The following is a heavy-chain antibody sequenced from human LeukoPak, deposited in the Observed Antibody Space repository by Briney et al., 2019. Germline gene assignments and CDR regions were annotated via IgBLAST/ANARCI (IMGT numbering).Heavy chain of an antibody. CDR2: MNPNSGNT. J-gene: IGHJ4*02. Sequence: GASVKVSCKASGYTFTSYDINWVGQATGQGLEWMGWMNPNSGNTGYAQKFQGRVTMTRNTSISTAYMELSSLRSEDTAVYYCASLVPYYGSGSYYKTFDYWGQGTLVTVSS. CDR1: GYTFTSYD. V-gene: IGHV1-8*01. CDR3: ASLVPYYGSGSYYKTFDY. D-gene: IGHD3-10*01.